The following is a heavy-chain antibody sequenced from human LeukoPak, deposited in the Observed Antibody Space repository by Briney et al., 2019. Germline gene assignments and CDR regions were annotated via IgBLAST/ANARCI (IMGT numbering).Heavy chain of an antibody. CDR3: ARVDGDGYNIPDY. Sequence: PSETLSLTCAVYGESFSSYYWSWIRQPPGKGLEWIGEINHSGNTNYNPSLTSRVTISVDTSKNQFSLKLSSVTAADTAVYYCARVDGDGYNIPDYWGQGTLVTVSS. J-gene: IGHJ4*02. D-gene: IGHD5-24*01. CDR1: GESFSSYY. V-gene: IGHV4-34*01. CDR2: INHSGNT.